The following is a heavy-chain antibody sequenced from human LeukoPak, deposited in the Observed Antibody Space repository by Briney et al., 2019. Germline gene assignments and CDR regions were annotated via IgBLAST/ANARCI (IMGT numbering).Heavy chain of an antibody. CDR3: ARGAIKYSSGWYRDDAFDI. Sequence: SETLSLTCTVSGGSISSYYWSWIRQPAGKGLEWIGRIYTSGSTNYNPSLKSRVTVSVDTSKNQFSLKLSSVTAADTAVYYCARGAIKYSSGWYRDDAFDIWGQGTMVTVSS. CDR2: IYTSGST. CDR1: GGSISSYY. V-gene: IGHV4-4*07. J-gene: IGHJ3*02. D-gene: IGHD6-19*01.